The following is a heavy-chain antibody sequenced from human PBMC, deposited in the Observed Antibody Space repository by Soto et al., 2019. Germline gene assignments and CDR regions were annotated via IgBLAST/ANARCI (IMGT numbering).Heavy chain of an antibody. D-gene: IGHD4-17*01. CDR3: ARDYGDPRGVWFDP. CDR2: IYYTGST. CDR1: GGSISSYY. J-gene: IGHJ5*02. V-gene: IGHV4-59*01. Sequence: QVQLQESGPGLVKPSETLSLTCTVSGGSISSYYWSWIRQPPGKGLEWIGYIYYTGSTNYNPSLKSRVTISVDTSKNQFSLKLSSVTAADTAVYYCARDYGDPRGVWFDPWGQGTLVTVSS.